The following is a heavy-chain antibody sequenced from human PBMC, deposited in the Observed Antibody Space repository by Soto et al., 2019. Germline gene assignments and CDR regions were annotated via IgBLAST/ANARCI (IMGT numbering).Heavy chain of an antibody. Sequence: EVQLVESGGGLVKPGGSLRLSCAASGFTFSSYSMNWVRQAPGKGLEWVSSISSSSSYIYYADSVKGRFTISRDNARNSLYRKRTGRGAGARAGYYWAARGAPLRSAPGGQEPLFPVPS. CDR1: GFTFSSYS. CDR2: ISSSSSYI. CDR3: AARGAPLRSAP. J-gene: IGHJ5*02. D-gene: IGHD3-16*01. V-gene: IGHV3-21*01.